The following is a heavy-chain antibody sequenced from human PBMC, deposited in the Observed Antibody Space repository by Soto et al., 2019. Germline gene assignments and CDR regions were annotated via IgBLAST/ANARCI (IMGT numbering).Heavy chain of an antibody. CDR1: GYSFTSYW. J-gene: IGHJ6*02. Sequence: GESLKISCKGSGYSFTSYWIGWVRQMPGKGLEWMGIIYPGDSDTRYSPSFQGQVTISADKSIITAYLQWSSLKASDTAMYYCARSPQSPYSPEWQWPQLLYYGRDVWGQGTTVTVS. D-gene: IGHD6-19*01. V-gene: IGHV5-51*01. CDR3: ARSPQSPYSPEWQWPQLLYYGRDV. CDR2: IYPGDSDT.